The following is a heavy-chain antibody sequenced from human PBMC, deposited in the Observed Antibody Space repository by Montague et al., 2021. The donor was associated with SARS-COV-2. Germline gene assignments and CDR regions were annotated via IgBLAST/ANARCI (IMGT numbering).Heavy chain of an antibody. CDR2: IYYSGST. CDR1: GPSISSSSYD. D-gene: IGHD4-17*01. V-gene: IGHV4-39*01. Sequence: SETLSLTCTVSGPSISSSSYDWGWIRQPPGKGLEWIGSIYYSGSTYYNPSLKSRVTISVDTSKNQFSLRLSSVTAADTAVYYCAADYGERDWFDPWGQGTLVTVSS. J-gene: IGHJ5*02. CDR3: AADYGERDWFDP.